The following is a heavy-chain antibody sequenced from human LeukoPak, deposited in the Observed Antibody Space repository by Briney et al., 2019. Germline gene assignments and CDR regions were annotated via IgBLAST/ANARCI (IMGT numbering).Heavy chain of an antibody. CDR2: INAGNGNT. CDR3: ARGPVAGTMEETSFDY. J-gene: IGHJ4*02. D-gene: IGHD6-19*01. Sequence: ASVKVSCKASGYTFTSYAMHWVRQAPGQRLEWMGWINAGNGNTKYSQKFQGRVTITRDTSASTAYMELSSLRSEDTAVYYCARGPVAGTMEETSFDYWGQGTLVTVSS. CDR1: GYTFTSYA. V-gene: IGHV1-3*01.